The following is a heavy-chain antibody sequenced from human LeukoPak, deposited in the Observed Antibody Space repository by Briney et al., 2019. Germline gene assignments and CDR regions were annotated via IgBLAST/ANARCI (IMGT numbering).Heavy chain of an antibody. CDR3: ARYSGPDDSSGYYYSHGYYFDY. J-gene: IGHJ4*02. Sequence: SESLSLTCTVSGGSISSYYWSWIRQPPGKGLEWIGYIYYSGSTNYNPSLKSRVTISVDTSKNQFSLKLSSVTAADTAVYYCARYSGPDDSSGYYYSHGYYFDYWGQGTLVTVSS. V-gene: IGHV4-59*01. CDR1: GGSISSYY. D-gene: IGHD3-22*01. CDR2: IYYSGST.